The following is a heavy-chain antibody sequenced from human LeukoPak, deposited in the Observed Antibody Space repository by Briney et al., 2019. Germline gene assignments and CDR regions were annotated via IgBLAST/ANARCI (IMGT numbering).Heavy chain of an antibody. CDR2: ISSSGTTI. V-gene: IGHV3-48*02. CDR3: ARVWGLAVAGGEIEY. D-gene: IGHD6-13*01. Sequence: SGGSLRLSCGASGFTVSSDYMNWVRQAPGKGLEWVSYISSSGTTIYYADSVKGRFTISRDNAKNSLYLQMNSLRDEDTAVYYCARVWGLAVAGGEIEYWGQGTLVTVSS. J-gene: IGHJ4*02. CDR1: GFTVSSDY.